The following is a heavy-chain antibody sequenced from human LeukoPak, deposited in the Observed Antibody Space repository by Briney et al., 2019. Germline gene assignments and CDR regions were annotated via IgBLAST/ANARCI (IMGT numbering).Heavy chain of an antibody. CDR1: GFTFSSYA. CDR2: ISGSGGST. V-gene: IGHV3-23*01. CDR3: AKASKAVSSKYYFDY. Sequence: PGGSLRLSCAASGFTFSSYAMSWVRQAPGKGLEWVSAISGSGGSTYYADSVKGRFTISRDNSKNTLYLHMNSLRAEDTAVYYCAKASKAVSSKYYFDYWGQGTLVTVSS. D-gene: IGHD6-6*01. J-gene: IGHJ4*02.